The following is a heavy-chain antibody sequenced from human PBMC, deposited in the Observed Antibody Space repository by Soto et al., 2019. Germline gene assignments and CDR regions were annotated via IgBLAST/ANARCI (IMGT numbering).Heavy chain of an antibody. J-gene: IGHJ4*02. CDR2: IFYGGHT. CDR3: ARYYGDYKNYFDY. CDR1: GGSISRSHNF. Sequence: QLQLQESGPGLVKPSETLSLTCTVTGGSISRSHNFWGWIRQPPGKGLGLIGSIFYGGHTYNHPPLNRRVPLSVDTSKNQFSLKLNSVTAADTAVYYCARYYGDYKNYFDYWGQGTLVTVSS. V-gene: IGHV4-39*01. D-gene: IGHD4-17*01.